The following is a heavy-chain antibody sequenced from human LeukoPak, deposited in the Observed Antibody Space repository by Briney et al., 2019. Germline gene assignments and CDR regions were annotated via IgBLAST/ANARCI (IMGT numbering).Heavy chain of an antibody. V-gene: IGHV3-33*08. J-gene: IGHJ6*02. Sequence: PGRSLRLSCAASGFTFSSYGMHWVRQAPGKGLEWVAVTWYDGSNTYYADSVKGRFTISRDNAKNSLYLQMNSLRAEDTAVYYCARDREDVWGQGTTVTVSS. CDR1: GFTFSSYG. D-gene: IGHD3-10*01. CDR2: TWYDGSNT. CDR3: ARDREDV.